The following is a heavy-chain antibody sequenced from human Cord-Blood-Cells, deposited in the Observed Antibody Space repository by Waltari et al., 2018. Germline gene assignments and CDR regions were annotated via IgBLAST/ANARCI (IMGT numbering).Heavy chain of an antibody. CDR1: GFPFSSYA. CDR2: ISYDGSNK. Sequence: QVQLVESGGGVVQPGRSLRLSCAASGFPFSSYAMHWVRQAPGKGLEWVAVISYDGSNKYYADSVKGRFTISRDNSKNTLYLQMNSLRAEDTAVYYCARDQITLDAFDIWGQGTMVTVSS. V-gene: IGHV3-30-3*01. J-gene: IGHJ3*02. CDR3: ARDQITLDAFDI.